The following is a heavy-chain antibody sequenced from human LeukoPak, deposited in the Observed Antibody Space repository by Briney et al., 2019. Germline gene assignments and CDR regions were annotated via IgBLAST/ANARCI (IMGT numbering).Heavy chain of an antibody. CDR2: ISYDGSNK. D-gene: IGHD3-22*01. CDR3: AREHGITMIVVVKDGMDV. V-gene: IGHV3-30*04. Sequence: PGGSLRLSCAASGFTFSSYAMQWVRQAPGKGLEWVADISYDGSNKYYADSVKGRFTISRDNSKNTLYLQMNSLRAEYTAVYHCAREHGITMIVVVKDGMDVWGQRTTVTVSS. CDR1: GFTFSSYA. J-gene: IGHJ6*02.